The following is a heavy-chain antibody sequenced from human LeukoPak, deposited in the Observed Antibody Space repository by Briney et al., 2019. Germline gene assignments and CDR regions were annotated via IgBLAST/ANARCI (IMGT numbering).Heavy chain of an antibody. Sequence: ASVKVSCKASGYTFTSYAMHWVRQAPGQRLEWMGWINAGNGNTKYSQKFQGRVTITRDTSASTAYMELSSLRSEDTAVYYCARDQDDRMVATEDAFDIWGQGTMVTVSS. J-gene: IGHJ3*02. CDR3: ARDQDDRMVATEDAFDI. D-gene: IGHD5-12*01. CDR2: INAGNGNT. V-gene: IGHV1-3*01. CDR1: GYTFTSYA.